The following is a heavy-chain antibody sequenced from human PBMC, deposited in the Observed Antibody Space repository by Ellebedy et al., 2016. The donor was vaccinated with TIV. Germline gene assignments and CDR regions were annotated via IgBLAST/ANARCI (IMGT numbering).Heavy chain of an antibody. J-gene: IGHJ1*01. V-gene: IGHV3-11*03. CDR1: GFTFSDYY. D-gene: IGHD1-1*01. Sequence: GGSLRLXCAASGFTFSDYYMNWIRQAPGKGLEWVSYISKSSSYIKYADSVKGRFTISRDNAKNSLYLQMNSLRAEDTAIYYCATTSLDWAEYLQHWGQGTPVTVSS. CDR2: ISKSSSYI. CDR3: ATTSLDWAEYLQH.